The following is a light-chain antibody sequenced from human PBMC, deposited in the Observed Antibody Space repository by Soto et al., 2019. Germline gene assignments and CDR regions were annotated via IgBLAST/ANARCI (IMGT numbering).Light chain of an antibody. CDR2: GAS. CDR3: QQRSNWPLIT. CDR1: QSISSSF. Sequence: IVVSLSPGIVSLSKGERASLSCGAIQSISSSFLAWYQQKPGQAPRLLIYGASSRATGIPARFSGSGSGTEFTLTISSLEPEDFAVYYCQQRSNWPLITFGQGTRLEI. J-gene: IGKJ5*01. V-gene: IGKV3D-20*02.